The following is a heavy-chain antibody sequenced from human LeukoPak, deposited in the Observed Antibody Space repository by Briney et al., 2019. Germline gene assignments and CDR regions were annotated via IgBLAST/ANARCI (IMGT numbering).Heavy chain of an antibody. Sequence: ASVKVSCKASGYTFTSYVINWVRQATGQGLEWMGWRNPNSGNTGYAQKFQGRVTMTRNTSISTAYIELSSLRSEHTAVYYCARVCLTGPPDRCYGMDVWGQGTTVTVSS. CDR2: RNPNSGNT. D-gene: IGHD7-27*01. J-gene: IGHJ6*02. CDR3: ARVCLTGPPDRCYGMDV. V-gene: IGHV1-8*01. CDR1: GYTFTSYV.